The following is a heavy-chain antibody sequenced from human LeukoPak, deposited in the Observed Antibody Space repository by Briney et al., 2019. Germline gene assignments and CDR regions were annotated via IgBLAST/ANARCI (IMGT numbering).Heavy chain of an antibody. Sequence: GGSLRLSCAASGFTFSSYGMGWVRQAPGKGLEWVANIKQDGSEKYYVDSVKGRFTISRDNAKNSLYLQMNSLRAEDAAVYYCARAPPPYCGGDCYFGYFDYWGQGTLVTVSS. CDR3: ARAPPPYCGGDCYFGYFDY. D-gene: IGHD2-21*02. V-gene: IGHV3-7*04. CDR1: GFTFSSYG. CDR2: IKQDGSEK. J-gene: IGHJ4*02.